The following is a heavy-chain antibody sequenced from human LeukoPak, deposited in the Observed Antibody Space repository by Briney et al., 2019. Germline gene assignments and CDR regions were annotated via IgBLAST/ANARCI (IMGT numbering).Heavy chain of an antibody. CDR2: IKTDGSST. J-gene: IGHJ2*01. CDR3: ARGMWDYGAASEYFDL. Sequence: PGGSLRLSCEASGFTFNNYWMHWVRQAPGKGLVWVSRIKTDGSSTSHADSVKGRFTISGDNAKDTLYVQMNNLRAEDTAVYYCARGMWDYGAASEYFDLWGRGTLVTVSS. CDR1: GFTFNNYW. D-gene: IGHD4-17*01. V-gene: IGHV3-74*01.